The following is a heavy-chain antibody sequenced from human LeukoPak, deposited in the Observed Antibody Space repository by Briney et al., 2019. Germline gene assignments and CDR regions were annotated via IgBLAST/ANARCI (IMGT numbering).Heavy chain of an antibody. CDR1: GFTLSDYY. J-gene: IGHJ3*02. CDR2: ISSSGSAM. V-gene: IGHV3-11*01. D-gene: IGHD5-18*01. CDR3: ARDVGYRYAQMFFDI. Sequence: GGSLRLSCAASGFTLSDYYMSWIRQAPGKWLEWISYISSSGSAMYSADSVKGRFTISRDNAKNSLYLQMNSLRAEDTAMYYCARDVGYRYAQMFFDIWGQGTMVTVSS.